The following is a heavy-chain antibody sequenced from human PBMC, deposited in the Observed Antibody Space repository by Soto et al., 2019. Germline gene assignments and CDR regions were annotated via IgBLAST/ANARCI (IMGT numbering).Heavy chain of an antibody. CDR3: ARGYCTATICDPWFDP. V-gene: IGHV5-51*01. CDR2: IYPGDSDT. J-gene: IGHJ5*02. CDR1: GYSFDSYW. D-gene: IGHD2-8*02. Sequence: PGESLKISCKGSGYSFDSYWIGWVRQMPGKGLEWMGIIYPGDSDTRYSPSFQGQVTISVDKSITTAYLQWSSLKASDTAMYYCARGYCTATICDPWFDPWGQGTLVTVSS.